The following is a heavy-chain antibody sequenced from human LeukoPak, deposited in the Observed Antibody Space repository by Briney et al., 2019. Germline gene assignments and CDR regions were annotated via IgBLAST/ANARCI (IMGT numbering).Heavy chain of an antibody. CDR3: ARLWSGYDIDSDY. J-gene: IGHJ4*02. Sequence: SETLSLTCTVSGGSISSYYWSWIRQPPGKGLKWIGYIYYSGSTNYNPSLKSRVTISVDTSKNQFSLKLSSVTAADTAVYYCARLWSGYDIDSDYWGQGTLVTVSS. CDR1: GGSISSYY. CDR2: IYYSGST. D-gene: IGHD5-12*01. V-gene: IGHV4-59*08.